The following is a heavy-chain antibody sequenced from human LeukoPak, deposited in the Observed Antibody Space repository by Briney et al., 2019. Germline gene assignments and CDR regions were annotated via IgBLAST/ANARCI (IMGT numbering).Heavy chain of an antibody. CDR1: GYTFTGYY. Sequence: GASVKVSCKTSGYTFTGYYMHWVRQAPGQGLEWMGWINPNSGGTSYAQKFQGRVTMTRDTSVSAAYMELSRLRSDDTAVYYCARWLGGYTYGYFDYWGQGTLVTVSS. CDR3: ARWLGGYTYGYFDY. J-gene: IGHJ4*02. CDR2: INPNSGGT. D-gene: IGHD5-18*01. V-gene: IGHV1-2*02.